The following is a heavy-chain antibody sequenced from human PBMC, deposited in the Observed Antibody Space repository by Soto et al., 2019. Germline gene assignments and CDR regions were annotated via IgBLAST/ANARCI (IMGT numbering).Heavy chain of an antibody. CDR1: GGSISSYY. CDR2: IYYSGST. V-gene: IGHV4-59*01. CDR3: ARELRLSINYYYYGMDV. J-gene: IGHJ6*02. Sequence: SETLSLTCTVSGGSISSYYWSWIRQPPGKGLEWIGYIYYSGSTNYNPSLKSRVTISVDTSKNQFSLKLSSVTAADTAVYYCARELRLSINYYYYGMDVWGQGTTVTVSS. D-gene: IGHD1-20*01.